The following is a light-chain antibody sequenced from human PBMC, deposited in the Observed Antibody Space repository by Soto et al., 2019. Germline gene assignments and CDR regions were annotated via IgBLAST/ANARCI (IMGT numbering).Light chain of an antibody. CDR3: SSYTSSSTYV. CDR2: HVS. Sequence: QSALTQPASVSGSPGQSITISCTGTSSDVGGYNFVSWYQQHPGKAPKLMIYHVSNRPSGVPDRFSGSKSGNTASLTISGLQAEDEADYYCSSYTSSSTYVFGTGTKVTVL. V-gene: IGLV2-14*01. CDR1: SSDVGGYNF. J-gene: IGLJ1*01.